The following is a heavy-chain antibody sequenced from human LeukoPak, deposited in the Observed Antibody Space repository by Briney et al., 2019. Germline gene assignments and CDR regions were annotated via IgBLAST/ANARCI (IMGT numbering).Heavy chain of an antibody. J-gene: IGHJ3*02. V-gene: IGHV3-11*04. D-gene: IGHD6-6*01. CDR3: ARRGDIAARPLAFDI. CDR1: GFTFSDYY. CDR2: ISGSGSTI. Sequence: GGSLRLSCAASGFTFSDYYMSWIRQAPGKGLEWVSYISGSGSTIYYADSVKGRFTISRDNAKNSLYLQMNSLRAEDTAVYYCARRGDIAARPLAFDIWGQGTMVTVSS.